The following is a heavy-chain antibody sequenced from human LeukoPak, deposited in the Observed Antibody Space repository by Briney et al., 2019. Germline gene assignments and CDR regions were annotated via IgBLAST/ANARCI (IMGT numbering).Heavy chain of an antibody. CDR1: GFTFSSSP. J-gene: IGHJ6*03. Sequence: GSLRLSCAASGFTFSSSPMKWVRQAPGKGVGWVSAISGCGGGTYYGDSVKGRFTISRDNSKNTLYLQMNSLRAEDTAVYYCAKSAAPGPPGYMDVWGKGTTVTVSS. CDR3: AKSAAPGPPGYMDV. V-gene: IGHV3-23*01. D-gene: IGHD3-10*01. CDR2: ISGCGGGT.